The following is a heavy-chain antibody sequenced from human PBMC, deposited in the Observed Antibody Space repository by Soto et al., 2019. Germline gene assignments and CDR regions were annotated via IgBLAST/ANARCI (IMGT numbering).Heavy chain of an antibody. CDR3: AKGPGIIAAAGPKSFDY. CDR2: ISGSGGST. CDR1: GLTFSSYA. Sequence: EVQLLESGGGLVQPGGSLRLSCAASGLTFSSYAMSWVRQAPGKGLEWVSAISGSGGSTYYADSVKGRFTISRDNPKNTLYLQMNSLRAEDTAVYYCAKGPGIIAAAGPKSFDYWGQGTLVTVSS. D-gene: IGHD6-13*01. V-gene: IGHV3-23*01. J-gene: IGHJ4*02.